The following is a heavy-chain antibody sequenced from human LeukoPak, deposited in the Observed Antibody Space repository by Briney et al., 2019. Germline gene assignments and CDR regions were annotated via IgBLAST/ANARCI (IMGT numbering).Heavy chain of an antibody. J-gene: IGHJ3*02. CDR2: IHNGGSR. CDR1: EFTVNSHY. D-gene: IGHD3-22*01. V-gene: IGHV3-53*01. CDR3: AREDYGDNSDFGAFDI. Sequence: GGPLRLSCAPSEFTVNSHYMSWVRQAPGKGLEWVSIIHNGGSRYYADSVKGRFTISRDISKNTLYLQMSSLRVEDTAVYYCAREDYGDNSDFGAFDIWGQGKMVTVSS.